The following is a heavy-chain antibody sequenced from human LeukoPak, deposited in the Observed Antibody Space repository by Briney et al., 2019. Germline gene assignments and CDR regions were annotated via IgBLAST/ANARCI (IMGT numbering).Heavy chain of an antibody. J-gene: IGHJ5*02. CDR2: IYYSGST. CDR3: ARDIVVVPAAIGGAGEYWFDP. V-gene: IGHV4-34*01. Sequence: SETLSLTCAVYGGSFSGYYWSWIRQPPGKGLEWIGSIYYSGSTYYNPSLKSRVTISVDTSKNQFSLKLSSVTAADTAVYYCARDIVVVPAAIGGAGEYWFDPWGQGTLVTVSS. D-gene: IGHD2-2*02. CDR1: GGSFSGYY.